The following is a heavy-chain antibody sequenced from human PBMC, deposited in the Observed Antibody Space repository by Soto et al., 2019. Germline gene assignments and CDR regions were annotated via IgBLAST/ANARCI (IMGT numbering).Heavy chain of an antibody. V-gene: IGHV1-18*01. CDR1: GYTFTSYG. CDR3: ARGDGGYSYGLHYHYYYMDV. CDR2: ISAYNGNT. D-gene: IGHD5-18*01. Sequence: ASVKVSCKASGYTFTSYGISWVRQAPGQGLEWMGWISAYNGNTNYAQKLQGRVTMTTDTSTSTAYMELRSLRSDDTAVYYCARGDGGYSYGLHYHYYYMDVWGKGTTVTVSS. J-gene: IGHJ6*03.